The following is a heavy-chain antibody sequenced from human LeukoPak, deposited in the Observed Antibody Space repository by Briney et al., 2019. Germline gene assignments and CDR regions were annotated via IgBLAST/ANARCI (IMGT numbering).Heavy chain of an antibody. CDR3: AKDRGCSGGRCYCWY. V-gene: IGHV3-21*01. J-gene: IGHJ4*02. CDR1: GFTLSYYT. D-gene: IGHD2-15*01. Sequence: GGSLRLSCAASGFTLSYYTMNWVRQAPGKGLEWVSSISTSSTFIHYADSVNGRFTISRDNSKITLYLQMNSLRAEETAVYYCAKDRGCSGGRCYCWYWGQGTLVTVSS. CDR2: ISTSSTFI.